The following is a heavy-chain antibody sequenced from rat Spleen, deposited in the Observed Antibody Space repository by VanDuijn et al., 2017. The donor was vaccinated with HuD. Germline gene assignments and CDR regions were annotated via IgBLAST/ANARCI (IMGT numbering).Heavy chain of an antibody. CDR2: ISYGDTSGHSST. CDR1: GFTLSDYS. Sequence: EVQLMESDGGLVQPGRSLKLSCTASGFTLSDYSMAWVRQAPTKGLEWVATISYGDTSGHSSTYYRDSVKGRFTISRDNAKSTLSLQMDSLRSEDTATYYCARRHYGYTDYFDYWGQGVMVTVSS. V-gene: IGHV5-29*01. D-gene: IGHD1-9*01. CDR3: ARRHYGYTDYFDY. J-gene: IGHJ2*01.